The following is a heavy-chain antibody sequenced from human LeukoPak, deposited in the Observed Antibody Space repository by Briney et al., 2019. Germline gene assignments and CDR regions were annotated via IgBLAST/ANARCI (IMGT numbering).Heavy chain of an antibody. V-gene: IGHV3-20*01. J-gene: IGHJ6*03. CDR3: ARDGYYGSGSYMDV. D-gene: IGHD3-10*01. CDR1: RFTFDDYG. CDR2: INWNGGST. Sequence: GGSLRLSCAASRFTFDDYGMSWVRQVPGKGLEWVSGINWNGGSTDYAESVKGRFTISRDNAKNSLYLQMNSLRAEDTALYHCARDGYYGSGSYMDVWGKGTTVTISS.